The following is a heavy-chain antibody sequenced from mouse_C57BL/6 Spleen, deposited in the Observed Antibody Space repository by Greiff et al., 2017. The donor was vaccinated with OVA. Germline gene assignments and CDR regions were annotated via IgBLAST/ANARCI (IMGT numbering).Heavy chain of an antibody. CDR2: INPYNGGT. Sequence: VQLQQSGPVLVKPGASVKMSCKASGYTFTDYYMNWVKQSHGKSLEWIGVINPYNGGTSYNQKFKGKATLTVDKSSSTAYMELNSLTSEDSAVYYCARDDGYYVYFDYGGQGTTLTVAS. D-gene: IGHD2-3*01. CDR1: GYTFTDYY. CDR3: ARDDGYYVYFDY. J-gene: IGHJ2*01. V-gene: IGHV1-19*01.